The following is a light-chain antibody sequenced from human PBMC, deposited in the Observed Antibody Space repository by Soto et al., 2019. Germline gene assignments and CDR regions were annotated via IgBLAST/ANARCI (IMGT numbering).Light chain of an antibody. CDR3: QQYGSSPRT. Sequence: EIVLTQSPGPLSLSPGERATLSCRASQSVSNSYLAWYQQKPGQAPRLLIYVAASRATGIPDRFSGSGSGTDFTLTINRLEPEDFAVYYCQQYGSSPRTFGGGTKVEIK. V-gene: IGKV3-20*01. CDR1: QSVSNSY. CDR2: VAA. J-gene: IGKJ4*01.